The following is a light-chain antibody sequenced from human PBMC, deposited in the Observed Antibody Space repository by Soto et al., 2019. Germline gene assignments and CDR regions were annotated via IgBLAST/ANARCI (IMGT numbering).Light chain of an antibody. CDR3: QQYGSSPIT. CDR2: GAS. V-gene: IGKV3-20*01. Sequence: EIVLTQSPGTLSLSPGERATLSCRASQSVNSNNLAWYQQKPGQAPRLLMYGASNRASGMPDRFRGGGSGTDFTLTISRLEPEDFALYYCQQYGSSPITFGQGTRLEI. CDR1: QSVNSNN. J-gene: IGKJ5*01.